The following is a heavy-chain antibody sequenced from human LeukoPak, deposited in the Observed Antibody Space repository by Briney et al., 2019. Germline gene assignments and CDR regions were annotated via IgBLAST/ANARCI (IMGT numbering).Heavy chain of an antibody. CDR3: VRGWGVMNAFDI. V-gene: IGHV4-30-4*01. CDR1: GGSISSGDYY. J-gene: IGHJ3*02. D-gene: IGHD3-16*01. Sequence: SETLSLTCTVSGGSISSGDYYWSWIRQPPGKGLEWIGYIYYSGSTYYNPSLKSRVTISVDTSKNQFSLKLSSVTAADTAVYYCVRGWGVMNAFDIWGQGTMVTVSS. CDR2: IYYSGST.